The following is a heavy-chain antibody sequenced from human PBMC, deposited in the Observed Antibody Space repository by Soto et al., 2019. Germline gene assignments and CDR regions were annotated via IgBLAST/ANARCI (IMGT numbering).Heavy chain of an antibody. CDR1: GFTFSSYG. V-gene: IGHV3-30*18. CDR2: ISYDGSNT. CDR3: AKEGGMSGSYYISSSYYFDY. Sequence: QVQLVESGGGVVQPGRSLRLSCVASGFTFSSYGMHWVRQAPGKGLEWVAIISYDGSNTYYADSVKGRFTLSRDNSKNTLYLQMNRLRAEDTSVYYCAKEGGMSGSYYISSSYYFDYWGQGTLVTVSS. D-gene: IGHD1-26*01. J-gene: IGHJ4*02.